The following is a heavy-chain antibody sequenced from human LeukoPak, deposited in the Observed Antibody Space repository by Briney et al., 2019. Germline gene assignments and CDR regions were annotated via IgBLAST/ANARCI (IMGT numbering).Heavy chain of an antibody. Sequence: PGESLRLSCAASGFTFSNCIMSWVRQAPGKGLEWVSAITDSVGDTYYADSVKGRFTISRDNSKNTLYLQMNSLRAEDTAVYYCARDPFSGYEPDRLAPIDYWGQGTLVTVSS. J-gene: IGHJ4*02. D-gene: IGHD5-12*01. CDR1: GFTFSNCI. V-gene: IGHV3-23*01. CDR2: ITDSVGDT. CDR3: ARDPFSGYEPDRLAPIDY.